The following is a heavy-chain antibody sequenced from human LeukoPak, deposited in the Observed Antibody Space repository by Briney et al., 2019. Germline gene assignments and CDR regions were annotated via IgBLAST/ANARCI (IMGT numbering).Heavy chain of an antibody. CDR2: ISSSSSTI. V-gene: IGHV3-48*01. J-gene: IGHJ3*02. CDR3: ARVGPARSWYIESAFDI. D-gene: IGHD6-13*01. Sequence: HPGGSLRLSCAASGFTFSSYSMKWVRQAPGKGLEWVSYISSSSSTIYYADSVKGRFTISRDNAKNSLYLQMNSLRAEDTAVYYCARVGPARSWYIESAFDIWGQGTMVTVSS. CDR1: GFTFSSYS.